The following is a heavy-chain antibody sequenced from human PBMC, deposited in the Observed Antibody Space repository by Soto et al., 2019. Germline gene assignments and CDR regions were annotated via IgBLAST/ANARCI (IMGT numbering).Heavy chain of an antibody. CDR3: ARGPTRYYFDY. Sequence: SETLSLTCTVSGGSISSYYWSWIRQPPGKGLEWIGYIFYSGSTNYNPSLKSRVTISVDTSKNQFSLKLSSVTAADTAVYYCARGPTRYYFDYWGQGTLVTVSS. J-gene: IGHJ4*02. CDR2: IFYSGST. CDR1: GGSISSYY. V-gene: IGHV4-59*01.